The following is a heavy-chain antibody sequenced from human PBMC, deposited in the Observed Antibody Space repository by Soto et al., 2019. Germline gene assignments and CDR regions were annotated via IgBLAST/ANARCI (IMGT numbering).Heavy chain of an antibody. V-gene: IGHV4-59*01. CDR3: AGFGVGFDY. CDR2: IYYSGST. Sequence: QVQLQESGPGLVKPSETLSLTCTVSGGSISSYYWSWIRQPPGKGLEWIGYIYYSGSTNYNPSLKSRVPISVDTSKNQFSLKLSSVTAADTAVYYCAGFGVGFDYWGQGTLVTVSS. CDR1: GGSISSYY. D-gene: IGHD3-3*01. J-gene: IGHJ4*02.